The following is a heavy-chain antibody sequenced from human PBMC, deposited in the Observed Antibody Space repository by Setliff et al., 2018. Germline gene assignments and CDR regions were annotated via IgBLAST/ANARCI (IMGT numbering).Heavy chain of an antibody. CDR2: ISYDGSNK. D-gene: IGHD3-10*01. V-gene: IGHV3-30-3*01. CDR3: VVGSDYYYYYGMDV. Sequence: GGSLRLSCAASGFTFSSYAMHWVRQAPGKGLEWVAVISYDGSNKYYADSVKGRFTISRDNAKNSLYLQMNSLRAEDTAVYYCVVGSDYYYYYGMDVWGQGTTVTVSS. CDR1: GFTFSSYA. J-gene: IGHJ6*02.